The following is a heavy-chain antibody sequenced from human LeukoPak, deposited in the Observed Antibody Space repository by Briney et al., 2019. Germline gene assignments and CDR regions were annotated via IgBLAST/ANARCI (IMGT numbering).Heavy chain of an antibody. CDR2: IYNGGST. Sequence: PGRSLRLSCAASGFSVTTNYMSWVRQAPGKGLEWVSVIYNGGSTYYIDSVKGRFTISRDNSKNTLYLQMDSLRVEDSAIYYCARDNGYYGSDQWGQGTWVTVSS. D-gene: IGHD3-3*01. CDR1: GFSVTTNY. V-gene: IGHV3-53*01. CDR3: ARDNGYYGSDQ. J-gene: IGHJ5*02.